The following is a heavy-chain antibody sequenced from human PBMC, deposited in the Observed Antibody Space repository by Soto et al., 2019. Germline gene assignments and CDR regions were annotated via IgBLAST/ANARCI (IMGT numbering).Heavy chain of an antibody. CDR2: ISSNGVGT. Sequence: EVQLAESGGGLAQPGGSLRLSCAASGFTLSGYAMDWVRQAPGKGLEYVSGISSNGVGTYYANYVQGRFTISRDNSKNTEYLQMGILRPEDMAVYYCARRARPDFYYMDVWGKGTTVTVSS. D-gene: IGHD6-6*01. CDR1: GFTLSGYA. V-gene: IGHV3-64*01. J-gene: IGHJ6*03. CDR3: ARRARPDFYYMDV.